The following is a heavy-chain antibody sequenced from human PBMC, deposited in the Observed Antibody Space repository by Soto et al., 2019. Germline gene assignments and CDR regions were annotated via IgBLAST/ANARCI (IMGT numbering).Heavy chain of an antibody. D-gene: IGHD6-13*01. V-gene: IGHV4-34*01. Sequence: ASETLSLTCAVYGGSFSGYYWSWIRQPPGKGLEWIGEINHSGSTNYNPSLKSRVTISVDTSKNQFSLKLSSVTAADTAVYYCARVSRLELVRRAFDIWGQGTMVTVSS. CDR2: INHSGST. J-gene: IGHJ3*02. CDR3: ARVSRLELVRRAFDI. CDR1: GGSFSGYY.